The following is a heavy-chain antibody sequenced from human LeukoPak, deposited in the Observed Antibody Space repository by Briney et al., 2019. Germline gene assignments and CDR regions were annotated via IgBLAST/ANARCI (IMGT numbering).Heavy chain of an antibody. D-gene: IGHD6-13*01. CDR2: IGSTGSYI. V-gene: IGHV3-21*01. CDR3: ARDLYSSSWSSYYFDY. CDR1: GFTFSNAW. Sequence: PGGSLRLSCAASGFTFSNAWMSWVRQAPGKGLEWVSSIGSTGSYIHYADSVKGRFTISRDNSKNSLYLQMNSLSAEDTAVYYCARDLYSSSWSSYYFDYWGQGTLVTVSS. J-gene: IGHJ4*02.